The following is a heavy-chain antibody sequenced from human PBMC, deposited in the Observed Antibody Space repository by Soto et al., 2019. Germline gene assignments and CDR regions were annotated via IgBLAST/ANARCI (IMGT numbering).Heavy chain of an antibody. CDR1: GFTFSSYA. V-gene: IGHV3-23*01. D-gene: IGHD5-12*01. Sequence: EVQLLESGGGLVQPGGSLRLSCAASGFTFSSYAMSWVRQAPGKGLEWVSAISGSGGSTYYADSVKGRFTIARDNSKNTLDLQMNSLRAEDTAVYYCAKSWLRSHDYFDYWGQGTLVTVSS. CDR3: AKSWLRSHDYFDY. CDR2: ISGSGGST. J-gene: IGHJ4*02.